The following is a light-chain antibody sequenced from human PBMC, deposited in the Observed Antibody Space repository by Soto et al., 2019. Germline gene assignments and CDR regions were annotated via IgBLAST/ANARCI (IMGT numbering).Light chain of an antibody. J-gene: IGKJ1*01. CDR2: GAS. Sequence: EIVRTQSPATLSVSPGGRATLSCRASQSISDTLAWYQQKHGQAPRLLIHGASTRATGFPDRFGGSGSGTDGTITISRLQPEDGSVFYCHQFDTSPWTFGQGTKVDIK. CDR1: QSISDT. CDR3: HQFDTSPWT. V-gene: IGKV3-15*01.